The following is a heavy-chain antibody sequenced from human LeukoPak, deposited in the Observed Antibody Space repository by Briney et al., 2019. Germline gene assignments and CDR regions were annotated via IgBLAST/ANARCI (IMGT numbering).Heavy chain of an antibody. V-gene: IGHV4-59*01. J-gene: IGHJ6*03. Sequence: SETLSLTCTVSGGSISSYYWSWIRQPPGKGLGWIGYIYYSGSTNYNPSLKSRVTISVDTSKNQFSLKLSSVTAADTAVYYCARAQWDVVPAAMKRYYYYYYMDVWGKGTTVTISS. CDR2: IYYSGST. CDR1: GGSISSYY. D-gene: IGHD2-2*01. CDR3: ARAQWDVVPAAMKRYYYYYYMDV.